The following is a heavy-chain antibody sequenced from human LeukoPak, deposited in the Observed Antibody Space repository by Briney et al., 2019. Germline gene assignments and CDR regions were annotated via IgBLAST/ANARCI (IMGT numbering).Heavy chain of an antibody. CDR3: ARGGYHHGFDI. D-gene: IGHD2-15*01. CDR1: GFTFSSYV. J-gene: IGHJ3*02. V-gene: IGHV3-74*01. Sequence: PGGSLRLSCAASGFTFSSYVMSWVRQAPGKGLEWVSRINSDGSDTIYADSVKGRFTISRDNAKSTVYLQMNSLKAEDTAVYYCARGGYHHGFDIWGQGTMVTVSS. CDR2: INSDGSDT.